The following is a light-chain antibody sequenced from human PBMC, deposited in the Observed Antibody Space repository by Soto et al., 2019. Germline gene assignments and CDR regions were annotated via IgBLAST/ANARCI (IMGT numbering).Light chain of an antibody. CDR2: GAS. V-gene: IGKV3-15*01. J-gene: IGKJ3*01. CDR3: QQYTNWPQT. Sequence: EILMTQSPDTLSVSPGESATLSCRASQRVYSNLAWYQQRPGQAPRLLIYGASTRATGVPARFSGRGSGTEFTLTISSLQSEDFAVYYCQQYTNWPQTFGPGTKVDI. CDR1: QRVYSN.